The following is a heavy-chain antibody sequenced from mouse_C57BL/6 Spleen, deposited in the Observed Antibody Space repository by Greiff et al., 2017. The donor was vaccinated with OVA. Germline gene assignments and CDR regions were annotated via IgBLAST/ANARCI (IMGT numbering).Heavy chain of an antibody. V-gene: IGHV1-66*01. CDR1: GYSFTSYY. J-gene: IGHJ4*01. Sequence: QVQLKESGPELVKPGASVKISCKASGYSFTSYYIHWVKQRPGQGLEWIGWIYPGSGNTKYNEKFKGKATLTADTSSSTAYMQLSSLTSEDSAVYYCARRGDYDGDYYAMDYWGQGTSVTVSS. D-gene: IGHD2-4*01. CDR2: IYPGSGNT. CDR3: ARRGDYDGDYYAMDY.